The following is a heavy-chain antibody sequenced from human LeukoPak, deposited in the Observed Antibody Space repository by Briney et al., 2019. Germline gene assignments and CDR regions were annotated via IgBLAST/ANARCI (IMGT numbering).Heavy chain of an antibody. CDR1: GYTFTSYG. CDR3: ARVGTGDPPYYDETQDAFDI. D-gene: IGHD3-3*01. J-gene: IGHJ3*02. CDR2: ISGHSGNT. V-gene: IGHV1-18*01. Sequence: ASVKVSCKTSGYTFTSYGISWVRQAPGQGLEWMGWISGHSGNTNYAQKFQGRVTMTRDMSTSTVYMELSSLRSEDTAVYYCARVGTGDPPYYDETQDAFDIWGQGTMVTVSS.